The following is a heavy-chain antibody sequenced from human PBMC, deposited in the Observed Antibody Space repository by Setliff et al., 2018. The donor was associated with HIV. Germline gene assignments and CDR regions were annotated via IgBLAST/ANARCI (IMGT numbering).Heavy chain of an antibody. J-gene: IGHJ6*03. Sequence: ASVKVSCKASGYTFTDYYMHWVRQAPGQGLEWMGWINPKSGGTNSALKFQGRVTMTRDTSLSTAYMGLSRLRSDDTAVYYCARDGGGPGDYYYYYMDVWAKGTTVTVSS. D-gene: IGHD3-16*01. V-gene: IGHV1-2*02. CDR2: INPKSGGT. CDR3: ARDGGGPGDYYYYYMDV. CDR1: GYTFTDYY.